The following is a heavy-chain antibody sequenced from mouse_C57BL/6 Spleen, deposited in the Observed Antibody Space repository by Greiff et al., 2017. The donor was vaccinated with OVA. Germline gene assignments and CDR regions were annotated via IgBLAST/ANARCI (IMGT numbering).Heavy chain of an antibody. J-gene: IGHJ2*01. D-gene: IGHD1-1*01. CDR3: ARADLGSYYGSSEGYFDY. CDR2: IYPGDGDT. CDR1: GYAFSSSW. Sequence: QVQLQQSGPELVKPGASVKISCKASGYAFSSSWMNWVKQRPGKGLEWIGRIYPGDGDTNYNGKFKGKATLTADKSSSTAYMQLSSLTSEDSAVYFCARADLGSYYGSSEGYFDYWGQGTTLTVSS. V-gene: IGHV1-82*01.